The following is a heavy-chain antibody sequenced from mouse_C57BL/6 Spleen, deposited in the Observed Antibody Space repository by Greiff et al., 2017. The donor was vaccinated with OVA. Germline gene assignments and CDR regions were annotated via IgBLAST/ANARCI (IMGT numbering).Heavy chain of an antibody. J-gene: IGHJ3*01. CDR1: GFNIKDDY. CDR2: IDPENGDT. CDR3: TTPYGNNWFAY. D-gene: IGHD2-1*01. Sequence: DVQLQESGAELVRPGASVKLSCTASGFNIKDDYMHWVKQRPEQGLEWIGWIDPENGDTEYASKFQGKATITADTSSNTAYLQLSSLTSEDTAVYYCTTPYGNNWFAYWGQGTLVTVSA. V-gene: IGHV14-4*01.